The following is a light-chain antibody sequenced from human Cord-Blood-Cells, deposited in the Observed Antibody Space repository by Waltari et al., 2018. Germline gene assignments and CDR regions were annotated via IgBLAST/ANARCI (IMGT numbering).Light chain of an antibody. J-gene: IGLJ3*02. V-gene: IGLV2-8*01. CDR2: EVS. Sequence: QSALTQPPSASGSPGQSVTISCTGTSSDVGGYNYFSWYQQHPGKAPKLMIYEVSKRPSGVPDRFSGSKSGNTASLTVSGLQAEDEADYYCSSYAGSNNRVFGGGTKLTVL. CDR1: SSDVGGYNY. CDR3: SSYAGSNNRV.